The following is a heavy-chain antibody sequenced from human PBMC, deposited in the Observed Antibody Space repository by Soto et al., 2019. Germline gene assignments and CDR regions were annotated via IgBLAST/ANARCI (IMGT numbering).Heavy chain of an antibody. CDR3: AREYTAWPLAYGLDV. Sequence: SETLSLTCTVSGGSIISGGYYLICIRQHPGKGLEWIGYIYYSGSAYYNPSLKSRVTISVDTSKNSVSLQMNSLRAEDTAVYYCAREYTAWPLAYGLDVWGQGTTVTVSS. J-gene: IGHJ6*02. D-gene: IGHD2-2*02. CDR2: IYYSGSA. V-gene: IGHV4-31*03. CDR1: GGSIISGGYY.